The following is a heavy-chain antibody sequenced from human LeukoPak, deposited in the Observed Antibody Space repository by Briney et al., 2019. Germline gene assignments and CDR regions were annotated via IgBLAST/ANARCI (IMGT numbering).Heavy chain of an antibody. CDR1: GGTFSSYA. Sequence: GASVKVSCKASGGTFSSYAISWVRQAPGQGLEWMGGIIPIFGTANYAQKLQGRVTMTTDTSTSTAYMELRSLRSDDTAVYYCARPYYDSSAPPYDYWGQGTLVTVSS. CDR2: IIPIFGTA. D-gene: IGHD3-22*01. V-gene: IGHV1-69*05. CDR3: ARPYYDSSAPPYDY. J-gene: IGHJ4*02.